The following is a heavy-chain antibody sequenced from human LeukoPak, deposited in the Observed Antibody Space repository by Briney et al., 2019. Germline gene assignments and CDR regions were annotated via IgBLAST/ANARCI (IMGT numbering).Heavy chain of an antibody. J-gene: IGHJ3*02. CDR1: GFTFSDYY. Sequence: GGSLRLSCAASGFTFSDYYMNWIRQAPGKGLEWVSYISSSGSTIYYADSVKGRFTISRDNAKNSLYLQMNSLRAGDTAVYYCARGCSSTNCYSRAFDIWGQGTMVTVSS. CDR3: ARGCSSTNCYSRAFDI. V-gene: IGHV3-11*04. D-gene: IGHD2-2*02. CDR2: ISSSGSTI.